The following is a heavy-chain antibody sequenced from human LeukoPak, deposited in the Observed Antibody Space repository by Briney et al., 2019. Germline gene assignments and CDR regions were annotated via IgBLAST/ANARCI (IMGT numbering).Heavy chain of an antibody. CDR1: ADSISSFY. J-gene: IGHJ4*02. CDR2: IYYTGNT. Sequence: PSETLSLTCTVSADSISSFYWSWIRQPPGKGLECIGYIYYTGNTNYNPSLKSRVTISVDTSRNQFSLKVTSVTAADTAVYYCATLAGYIYGVTSDFWGQGTLVTVSS. V-gene: IGHV4-59*08. CDR3: ATLAGYIYGVTSDF. D-gene: IGHD5-18*01.